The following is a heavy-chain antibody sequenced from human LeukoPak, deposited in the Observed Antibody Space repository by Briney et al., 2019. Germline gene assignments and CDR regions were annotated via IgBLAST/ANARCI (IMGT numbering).Heavy chain of an antibody. CDR3: ARAPYSGSYSDY. D-gene: IGHD1-26*01. J-gene: IGHJ4*02. Sequence: GGSLRLSCAASGFSFDDYAMHWVRQAPGKGLEYVSAISSNGGSTFYANSVEGRFTISRDNSKNTLYLQMGSLRPEDMAVYYCARAPYSGSYSDYWGQGTLVTVSS. V-gene: IGHV3-64*01. CDR1: GFSFDDYA. CDR2: ISSNGGST.